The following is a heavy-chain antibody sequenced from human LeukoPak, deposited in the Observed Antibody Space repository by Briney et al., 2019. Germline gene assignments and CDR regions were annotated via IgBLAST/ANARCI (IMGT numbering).Heavy chain of an antibody. D-gene: IGHD6-6*01. V-gene: IGHV4-4*07. CDR1: GGSINNYY. CDR3: ARGIAARLDY. Sequence: PSETLSLTCTVSGGSINNYYWNWIRRPAGKGLEYIGRIYISGSTNYNPSLKSRVTISVDTSKNQFSLKLSSVTAADTAVYYCARGIAARLDYWGQGTLVTVSS. CDR2: IYISGST. J-gene: IGHJ4*02.